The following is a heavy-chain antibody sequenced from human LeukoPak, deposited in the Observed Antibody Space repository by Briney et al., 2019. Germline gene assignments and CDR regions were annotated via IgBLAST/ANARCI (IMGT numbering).Heavy chain of an antibody. CDR1: GGSISSYY. CDR3: ARRSNTGTTDY. V-gene: IGHV4-59*08. Sequence: SETLSLTCTVSGGSISSYYWSWIRQPPGKGLEWIGYIYYSGSTNYNPSLKSRVTISVDTSKNQFSLKLSSVSAADTAVYYCARRSNTGTTDYWGQGTLVTVSS. J-gene: IGHJ4*02. D-gene: IGHD1-7*01. CDR2: IYYSGST.